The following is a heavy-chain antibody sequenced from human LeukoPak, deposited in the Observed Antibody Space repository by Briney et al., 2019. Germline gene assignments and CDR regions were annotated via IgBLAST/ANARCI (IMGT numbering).Heavy chain of an antibody. Sequence: ASVKGSCKASGYTFTGYYMHWVRQAPGQGLEWMGWINPSSGGTNYDQKFQGRVSMTRDTSISTAYMELNGLISDDTAVYYCATSSPFSYYFDSWGQGTLVTVSS. J-gene: IGHJ4*01. D-gene: IGHD2-2*01. CDR2: INPSSGGT. V-gene: IGHV1-2*02. CDR3: ATSSPFSYYFDS. CDR1: GYTFTGYY.